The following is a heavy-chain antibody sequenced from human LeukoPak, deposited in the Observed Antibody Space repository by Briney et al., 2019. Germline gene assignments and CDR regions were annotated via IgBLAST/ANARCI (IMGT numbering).Heavy chain of an antibody. CDR3: ARGVGSWFDP. J-gene: IGHJ5*02. CDR2: IIPIFGTA. D-gene: IGHD2-15*01. CDR1: GGTFSRYT. Sequence: SVKVSCKASGGTFSRYTISWVRQAPGQGPEWMGGIIPIFGTANCVQKFQGRVTITADESTSTAYMELRSLRSEDTAVYYCARGVGSWFDPWGQGTLVTVSS. V-gene: IGHV1-69*13.